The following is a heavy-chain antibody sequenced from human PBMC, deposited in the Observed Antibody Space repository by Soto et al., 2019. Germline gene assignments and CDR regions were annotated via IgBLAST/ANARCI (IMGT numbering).Heavy chain of an antibody. Sequence: ASVKVSCKSSGYTFTTYRISSMWQAPGQALEWMGWISAYNGNTNYAQKLQGRVTMTTDTSTSIAYMELRSLRSDDTAVYYCARAPLSRITIFGVVPGAFDIWGQGTMVTVSS. J-gene: IGHJ3*02. CDR2: ISAYNGNT. D-gene: IGHD3-3*01. CDR1: GYTFTTYR. V-gene: IGHV1-18*01. CDR3: ARAPLSRITIFGVVPGAFDI.